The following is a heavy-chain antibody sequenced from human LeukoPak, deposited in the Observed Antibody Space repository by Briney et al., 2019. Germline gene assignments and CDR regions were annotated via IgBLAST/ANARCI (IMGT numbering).Heavy chain of an antibody. D-gene: IGHD2-8*01. V-gene: IGHV5-51*01. CDR2: IYPDDSDT. CDR3: ARHGHCTNGVCYSNYYYYMDV. J-gene: IGHJ6*03. CDR1: GYSFTSYW. Sequence: GESLKISCKGSGYSFTSYWIGWVRQMPGKGLECMGIIYPDDSDTRYSPSFEGQVIISVVKSISTAYLQWSSLKASDTATYYCARHGHCTNGVCYSNYYYYMDVWGKGTTVTVSS.